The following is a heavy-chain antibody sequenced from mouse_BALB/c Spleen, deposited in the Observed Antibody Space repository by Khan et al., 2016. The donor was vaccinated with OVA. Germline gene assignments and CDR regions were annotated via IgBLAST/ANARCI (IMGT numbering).Heavy chain of an antibody. D-gene: IGHD3-2*02. CDR1: GYIFTSYW. V-gene: IGHV1S132*01. Sequence: QVQLQQSGAELVRPGASVKLSCKTSGYIFTSYWIHWLKQRSGQGLEWIARIYPGTDNTYYNEKLKDKATLTADKSSSTAYMQLSSLKSEESAVYYCAREEALKNFDYWGQGTTVTVSS. CDR3: AREEALKNFDY. J-gene: IGHJ2*01. CDR2: IYPGTDNT.